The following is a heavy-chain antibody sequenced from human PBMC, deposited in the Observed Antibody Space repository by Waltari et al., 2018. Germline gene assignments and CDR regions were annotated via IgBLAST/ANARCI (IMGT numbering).Heavy chain of an antibody. Sequence: HLVASGGGVVQPGGSLRLSCAASGFTFRYFGMPWVRQAPGKGLEWVVFIRYDGSNQEYVDSVKGRFSISRDNSRNTVYLQMNSLRVEDTAVYYCAKDRGGGYGGLRPDAFDIWGEGTRVIVSS. V-gene: IGHV3-30*02. CDR1: GFTFRYFG. D-gene: IGHD3-10*01. CDR3: AKDRGGGYGGLRPDAFDI. J-gene: IGHJ3*02. CDR2: IRYDGSNQ.